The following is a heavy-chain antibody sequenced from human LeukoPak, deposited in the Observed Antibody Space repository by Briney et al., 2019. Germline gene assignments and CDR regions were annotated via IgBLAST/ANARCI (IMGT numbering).Heavy chain of an antibody. J-gene: IGHJ6*03. D-gene: IGHD2-2*02. CDR1: GFTLTSFD. CDR3: ASKLGYCSSTSCYTGDYYYYYMDV. CDR2: MNPKSGNS. Sequence: ASVKVSCKASGFTLTSFDINWVRQAPGQGLEWMGWMNPKSGNSESTRNFQGRVTMTRDTSIDTAFLEVSSLTSDDTAVYYCASKLGYCSSTSCYTGDYYYYYMDVWGKGTTVTVSS. V-gene: IGHV1-8*01.